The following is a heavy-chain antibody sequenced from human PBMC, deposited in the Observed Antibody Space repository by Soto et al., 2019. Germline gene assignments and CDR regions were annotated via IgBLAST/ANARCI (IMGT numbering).Heavy chain of an antibody. CDR2: IYWNDDK. Sequence: QITLKESGPTLVKPTQTLTLTCTFSGFSLSTSGVGVGWIRQPPGKALEWLALIYWNDDKRYSPPLKSRLTITKDTSKNQVVLTMTNMDPVDTATYYCAHRRFVVVTAKGRDWYFDLWGRGTLVTVSS. CDR3: AHRRFVVVTAKGRDWYFDL. D-gene: IGHD2-21*02. CDR1: GFSLSTSGVG. V-gene: IGHV2-5*01. J-gene: IGHJ2*01.